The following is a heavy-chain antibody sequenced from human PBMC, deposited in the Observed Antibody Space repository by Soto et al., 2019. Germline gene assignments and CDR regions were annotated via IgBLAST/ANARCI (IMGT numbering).Heavy chain of an antibody. J-gene: IGHJ3*02. D-gene: IGHD6-19*01. CDR3: VKFSVRARSSGFGFPRGGAFDI. CDR2: ISSNGGST. CDR1: GFTFSSYA. V-gene: IGHV3-64D*06. Sequence: QPGGSLRLSCSASGFTFSSYAMHWVRQAPGKGLEYVSAISSNGGSTYYADSVKGRFTISRDNSKNTLYLQMSSLRAEDTAVYYCVKFSVRARSSGFGFPRGGAFDIWGQGTMVTVSS.